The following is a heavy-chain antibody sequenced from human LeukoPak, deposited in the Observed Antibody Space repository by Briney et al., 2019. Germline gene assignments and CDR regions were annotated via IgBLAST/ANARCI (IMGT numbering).Heavy chain of an antibody. V-gene: IGHV4-59*01. CDR2: MQSTGNS. CDR1: GDTISTYH. Sequence: SETLSLTCNVSGDTISTYHWNWIRKPPGRGLEWIGYMQSTGNSNYNPSLKSRVSMSVDTSKNRIVLNLSSVTAADTAVYYCARDKRHSYGRYFDHWGQGLLVTVSS. D-gene: IGHD5-18*01. CDR3: ARDKRHSYGRYFDH. J-gene: IGHJ4*02.